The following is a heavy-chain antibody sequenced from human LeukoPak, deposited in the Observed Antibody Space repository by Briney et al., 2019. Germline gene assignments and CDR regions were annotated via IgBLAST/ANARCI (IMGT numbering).Heavy chain of an antibody. J-gene: IGHJ4*02. Sequence: AGGSLRLSCAASGFTFSSNYMSWVRQAPGKGLEWVANIKQDSSATAYVGSVKGRFTISRDNAKNSLYLQMNSLRPEDTAVYYCARWSYSSGWFIDYWGQGTLVTVSS. CDR2: IKQDSSAT. CDR1: GFTFSSNY. CDR3: ARWSYSSGWFIDY. D-gene: IGHD6-19*01. V-gene: IGHV3-7*01.